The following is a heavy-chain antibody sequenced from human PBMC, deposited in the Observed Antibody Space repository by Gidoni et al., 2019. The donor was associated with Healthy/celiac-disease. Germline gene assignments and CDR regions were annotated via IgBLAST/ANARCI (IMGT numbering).Heavy chain of an antibody. CDR3: ARQATMVRGVIIGDWFDP. J-gene: IGHJ5*02. V-gene: IGHV4-39*01. Sequence: QLQLQESGPGLVKPSETLSLTCTVSGGSISSSSYYWGWIRQPPGKGLEWIGSIYYSGSTYYNPSLKSRVTISVDTSKNQFSLKLSSVTAADTAVYYCARQATMVRGVIIGDWFDPWGQGTLVTVSS. CDR2: IYYSGST. D-gene: IGHD3-10*01. CDR1: GGSISSSSYY.